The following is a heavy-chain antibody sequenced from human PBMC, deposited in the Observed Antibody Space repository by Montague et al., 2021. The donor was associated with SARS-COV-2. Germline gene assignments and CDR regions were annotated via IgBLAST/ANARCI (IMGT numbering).Heavy chain of an antibody. Sequence: TLSLTCTVSGGSISSGGYYWSWIRQHPGKGLEWIVNIYYSGSSYYNPSLKSRVTISVDTSKNQFSLKLSSVTAAATALHYWATESVVPASLYYSGMDVWGQGTTVTVSS. CDR1: GGSISSGGYY. CDR3: ATESVVPASLYYSGMDV. CDR2: IYYSGSS. V-gene: IGHV4-31*03. J-gene: IGHJ6*02. D-gene: IGHD2-2*01.